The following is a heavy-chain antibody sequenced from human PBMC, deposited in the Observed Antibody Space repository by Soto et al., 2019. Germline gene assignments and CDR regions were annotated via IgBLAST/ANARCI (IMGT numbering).Heavy chain of an antibody. CDR3: VRGGWSSSGGIAAS. CDR2: ISSSGASI. V-gene: IGHV3-11*01. Sequence: PGGSLRLSCAASGFTFSDYYMSWIRKAPGKGLEWVSYISSSGASIYYADSVKGRFTISRDNAENSLSLQMNSLRAEDTAVYYCVRGGWSSSGGIAASWGQGTLVTVSS. CDR1: GFTFSDYY. J-gene: IGHJ5*02. D-gene: IGHD6-13*01.